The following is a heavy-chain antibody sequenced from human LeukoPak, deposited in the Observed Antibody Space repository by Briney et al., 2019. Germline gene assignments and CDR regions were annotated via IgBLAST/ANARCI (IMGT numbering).Heavy chain of an antibody. D-gene: IGHD3-22*01. CDR1: GYSFTSYD. V-gene: IGHV1-8*01. Sequence: ASVKVSCKTSGYSFTSYDINWVRQAPGQGLEWMGWMNPYSGKSGFAQKFQGRVTLTRDTSITTAYMELTSLRSDDTAAYFCETHSPYYEDNGYYTTDYWGQGTLVTVSS. CDR2: MNPYSGKS. J-gene: IGHJ4*02. CDR3: ETHSPYYEDNGYYTTDY.